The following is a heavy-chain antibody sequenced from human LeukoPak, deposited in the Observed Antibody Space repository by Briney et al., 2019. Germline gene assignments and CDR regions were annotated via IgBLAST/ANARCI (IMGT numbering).Heavy chain of an antibody. D-gene: IGHD2-2*01. Sequence: ASVKVSCKASGYTFTSYDINWERHATGQGLEWMGWMNPNSGNTGYAQKFQGRVTMTRNTSISTAYMELSSLRSEDTVVYYCARQIGSTSFLYYYYYMDVWGKGTTVTVSS. CDR3: ARQIGSTSFLYYYYYMDV. V-gene: IGHV1-8*01. CDR1: GYTFTSYD. CDR2: MNPNSGNT. J-gene: IGHJ6*03.